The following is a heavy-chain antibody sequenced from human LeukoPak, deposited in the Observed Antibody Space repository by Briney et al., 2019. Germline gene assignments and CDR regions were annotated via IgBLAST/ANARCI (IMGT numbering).Heavy chain of an antibody. V-gene: IGHV3-48*02. D-gene: IGHD3-22*01. CDR1: GFTFSSYS. J-gene: IGHJ4*02. CDR2: ISSSSSTI. Sequence: PGGSLRLSCAASGFTFSSYSMNWVRQAPGKGLEWVSYISSSSSTIYYADSVKGRFTISRDNAKNSLYLQMNSLRDEDTAVYYCARESLPDNYYDSSGFTPFDYWGQGTLVTVSS. CDR3: ARESLPDNYYDSSGFTPFDY.